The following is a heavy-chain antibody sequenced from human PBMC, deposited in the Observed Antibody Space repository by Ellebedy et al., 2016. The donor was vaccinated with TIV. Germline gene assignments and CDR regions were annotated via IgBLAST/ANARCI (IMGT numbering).Heavy chain of an antibody. CDR2: ISYDGAQK. V-gene: IGHV3-30-3*01. D-gene: IGHD2-2*01. Sequence: GESLKISXVVSGLSFRTYAMHWVRQAPGKGLEWLAVISYDGAQKYYADSVKGRFTTSRDNAKNTLYLDMNSLRLEDTATYYCARESSRAAGYWGQGTLVIVSP. CDR1: GLSFRTYA. CDR3: ARESSRAAGY. J-gene: IGHJ4*02.